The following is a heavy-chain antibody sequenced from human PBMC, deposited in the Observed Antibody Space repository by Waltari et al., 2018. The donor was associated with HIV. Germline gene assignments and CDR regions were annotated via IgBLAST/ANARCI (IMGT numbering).Heavy chain of an antibody. V-gene: IGHV4-59*01. Sequence: QVQLQESGPGLVKPSETLSLTCTVSGGAITSYFGAWIRQPPGKGLEWIGYIYYTGHTDYTPALKRRVTMSVDASKNQFSLYLNSVTAAGTAVYFCARGRQSDWAGELDPWGQGILVTISS. CDR3: ARGRQSDWAGELDP. J-gene: IGHJ5*02. D-gene: IGHD2-21*02. CDR2: IYYTGHT. CDR1: GGAITSYF.